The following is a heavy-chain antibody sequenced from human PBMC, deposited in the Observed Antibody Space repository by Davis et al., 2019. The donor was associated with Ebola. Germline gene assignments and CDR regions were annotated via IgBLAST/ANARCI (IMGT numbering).Heavy chain of an antibody. J-gene: IGHJ2*01. CDR2: IDPSGTT. V-gene: IGHV4-4*02. D-gene: IGHD2-21*02. CDR3: ARSPGRSLVVTALNRNFDL. Sequence: MPSETLSLTCAVSGGSISSNNWWSWVRQAPGKGLEWLGEIDPSGTTNSNPSLKSRPTLSVDKSKNHVFLNLNYVTAADTAVYYCARSPGRSLVVTALNRNFDLWGRGTLVTVSS. CDR1: GGSISSNNW.